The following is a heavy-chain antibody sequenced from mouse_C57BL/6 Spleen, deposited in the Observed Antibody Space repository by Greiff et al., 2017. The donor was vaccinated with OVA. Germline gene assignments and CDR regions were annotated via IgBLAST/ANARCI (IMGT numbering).Heavy chain of an antibody. CDR1: GYSITSGYY. V-gene: IGHV3-6*01. CDR2: ISYDGSN. J-gene: IGHJ4*01. D-gene: IGHD2-3*01. CDR3: ARSYDGYYGLYAMDY. Sequence: EVKLVESGPGLVKPSQSLSLTCSVTGYSITSGYYWNWIRQFPGNKLEWMGYISYDGSNNYNPSLKNRISITRDTSKNQFFLKLNSVTTEDTATYYCARSYDGYYGLYAMDYWGQGTSVTVSS.